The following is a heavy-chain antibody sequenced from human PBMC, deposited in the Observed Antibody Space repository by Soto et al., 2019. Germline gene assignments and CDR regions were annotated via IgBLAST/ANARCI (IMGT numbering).Heavy chain of an antibody. Sequence: QITLKESGPTLVKPTQTLTLTCTFSGFSLTTSGVGVGWIRQPPGKALEWLALIYWDDDKRYSPSLNSRLTITTDTSKNQVVLTMTNMDPVDTATYYCALRPGGYFFQHWGQGTLVTVSS. CDR2: IYWDDDK. V-gene: IGHV2-5*02. D-gene: IGHD3-10*01. CDR3: ALRPGGYFFQH. J-gene: IGHJ1*01. CDR1: GFSLTTSGVG.